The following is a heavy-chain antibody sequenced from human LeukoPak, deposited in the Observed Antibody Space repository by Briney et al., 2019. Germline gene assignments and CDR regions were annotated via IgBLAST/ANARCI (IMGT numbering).Heavy chain of an antibody. J-gene: IGHJ4*02. CDR2: IIPIFGTA. V-gene: IGHV1-69*05. CDR3: ASITVTTNYFDY. Sequence: SVKVSCKASGGTFSSYAISWVRQAPGQGLEWMGGIIPIFGTANYAQKFQGRVTITTDESTSTAYMELSSLRSEDTAVYYCASITVTTNYFDYWGQGTLVTVSS. CDR1: GGTFSSYA. D-gene: IGHD4-17*01.